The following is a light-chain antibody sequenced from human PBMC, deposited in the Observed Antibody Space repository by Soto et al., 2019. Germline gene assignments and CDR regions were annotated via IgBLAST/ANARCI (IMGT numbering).Light chain of an antibody. J-gene: IGKJ1*01. CDR2: GAS. V-gene: IGKV3D-15*01. Sequence: EIVMTQSPATLSASPGERATLSCRASQSVGSNLAWYQQTPGQAPRLLIYGASTRATGIPARFSGSGSGTEFTLTISSLQSEDFAVYYCQQYNNWPRTFGQGTKVEIK. CDR3: QQYNNWPRT. CDR1: QSVGSN.